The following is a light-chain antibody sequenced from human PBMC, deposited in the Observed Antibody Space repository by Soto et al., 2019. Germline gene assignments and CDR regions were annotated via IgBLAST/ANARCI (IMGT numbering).Light chain of an antibody. V-gene: IGKV3-20*01. CDR1: QSVITY. Sequence: ESVLTQSPGTLSLSPGERATLSCRASQSVITYLAWYHQKPGQAPRLLIYGASSRATGIPDRFSGSGSGTDFTLTISRQEPEDVAVYYCQQYGSTPFTFGGGTKVVIK. CDR3: QQYGSTPFT. J-gene: IGKJ4*01. CDR2: GAS.